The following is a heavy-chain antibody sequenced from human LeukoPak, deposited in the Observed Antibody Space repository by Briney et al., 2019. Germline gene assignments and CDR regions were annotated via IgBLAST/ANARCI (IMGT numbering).Heavy chain of an antibody. CDR3: ARDPTYYYGSGSQFDY. J-gene: IGHJ4*02. CDR1: GFTVSSNY. V-gene: IGHV3-21*06. D-gene: IGHD3-10*01. Sequence: GGSLRLSCAASGFTVSSNYMSWVRQAPGKGLEWVSSISSSSSYIYYADSVKGRFTISRDNAKNSLYLQMNSLRAEDTAVYYCARDPTYYYGSGSQFDYWGQGTLVTVYS. CDR2: ISSSSSYI.